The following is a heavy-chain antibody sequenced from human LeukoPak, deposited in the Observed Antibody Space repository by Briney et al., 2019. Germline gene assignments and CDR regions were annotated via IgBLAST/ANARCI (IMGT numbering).Heavy chain of an antibody. J-gene: IGHJ4*02. Sequence: KPGGSLRLSCAASGFTFSGYSMNWVRQAPGKWLEWVSSISSSSSYIYYADSVKGRFTISRDNAKNSLYLQMNSLRAEDTAVYYCARVGPPPINIFDYWGQGTLVTVSS. D-gene: IGHD1-14*01. CDR2: ISSSSSYI. CDR3: ARVGPPPINIFDY. V-gene: IGHV3-21*01. CDR1: GFTFSGYS.